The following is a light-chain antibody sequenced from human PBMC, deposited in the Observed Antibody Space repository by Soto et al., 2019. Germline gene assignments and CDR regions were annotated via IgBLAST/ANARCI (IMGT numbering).Light chain of an antibody. J-gene: IGKJ3*01. V-gene: IGKV3-11*01. CDR2: DAS. CDR1: QSVSGS. CDR3: QQRGNWPLT. Sequence: EIVLTQSPATLSLSPGERATLSCRVSQSVSGSLAWYQQKPGQAPRLLIYDASNRATSIPARFSGSGSGTDFTLTISSLEPEDFAVYYCQQRGNWPLTFGPGTKLDIK.